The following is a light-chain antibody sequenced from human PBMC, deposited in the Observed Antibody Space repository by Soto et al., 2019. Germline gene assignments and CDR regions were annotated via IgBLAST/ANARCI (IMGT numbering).Light chain of an antibody. J-gene: IGKJ1*01. CDR3: QQTYSTPPT. CDR1: QSISGY. V-gene: IGKV1-39*01. Sequence: DIQMTQSPSSLSASVGDRVTITCLASQSISGYLNWYHQKPGKAPKLLIYAASSLQSGVPSRFSGSGSGTDFTLTISSLQPEDFATYYCQQTYSTPPTFGQGTKVDIK. CDR2: AAS.